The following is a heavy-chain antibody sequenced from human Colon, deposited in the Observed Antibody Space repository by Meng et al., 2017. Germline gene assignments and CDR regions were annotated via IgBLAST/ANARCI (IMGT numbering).Heavy chain of an antibody. Sequence: VQLQASGPGPVGLSETLSLTCTVSGGSASSGSYYWSGIRQPPGKGLELIGYIYYTGSTTYTPSLKSRVTISVDTSKNQFSPKLSSVTAADTAVYYCARGPLDYWGQGTLVTVSS. CDR2: IYYTGST. V-gene: IGHV4-61*01. CDR3: ARGPLDY. CDR1: GGSASSGSYY. J-gene: IGHJ4*02.